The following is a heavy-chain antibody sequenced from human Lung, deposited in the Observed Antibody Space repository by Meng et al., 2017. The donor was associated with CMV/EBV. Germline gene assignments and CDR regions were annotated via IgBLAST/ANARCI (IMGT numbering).Heavy chain of an antibody. Sequence: LXCAVYGGSFSGYYWSWIRQPPGKGLEWIGEINHSGSTNYNPSLKSRVTISVDTSKNQFSLKLSSVTAADTAVYYCARGRRGGFLEWLLSGNWFDPWGQGTXVTVSS. CDR1: GGSFSGYY. D-gene: IGHD3-3*01. CDR3: ARGRRGGFLEWLLSGNWFDP. V-gene: IGHV4-34*01. CDR2: INHSGST. J-gene: IGHJ5*02.